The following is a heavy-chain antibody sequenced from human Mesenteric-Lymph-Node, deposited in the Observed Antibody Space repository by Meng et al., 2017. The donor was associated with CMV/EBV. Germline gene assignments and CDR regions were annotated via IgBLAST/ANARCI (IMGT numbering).Heavy chain of an antibody. J-gene: IGHJ4*02. D-gene: IGHD6-13*01. CDR3: ARGQPYLAAAGVDY. V-gene: IGHV1-8*01. CDR2: MNPHSGNT. CDR1: GYTFTNYD. Sequence: ASVKVSCKASGYTFTNYDINWVRQATGQGLEWMGWMNPHSGNTGYVQKFQGRVTMTRNTSISTAYTELSSLRSDDTAVYYCARGQPYLAAAGVDYWGQGTLVTVSS.